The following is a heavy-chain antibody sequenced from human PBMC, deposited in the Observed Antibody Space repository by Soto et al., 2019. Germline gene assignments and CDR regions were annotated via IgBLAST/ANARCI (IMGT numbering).Heavy chain of an antibody. V-gene: IGHV4-34*01. CDR1: GGSFSAYY. CDR2: INHSGGT. Sequence: KPSESLSLTCAVYGGSFSAYYWSWIRQPPGKGLEWIGEINHSGGTSYNPSLKSRVTISVDTSKSQFSLKLTSVTAADRAVYYCARGSVDTVDSSGLYEYWGQGTPVTVSS. CDR3: ARGSVDTVDSSGLYEY. D-gene: IGHD3-22*01. J-gene: IGHJ4*02.